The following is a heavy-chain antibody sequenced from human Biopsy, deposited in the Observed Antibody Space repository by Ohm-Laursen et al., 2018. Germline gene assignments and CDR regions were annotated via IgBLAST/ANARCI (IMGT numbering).Heavy chain of an antibody. CDR2: ISYTGYT. V-gene: IGHV4-59*11. D-gene: IGHD4-23*01. CDR1: GSSFTGHY. J-gene: IGHJ4*02. CDR3: ARGSNDFGGLYFPR. Sequence: PSDTLSLTCPVSGSSFTGHYWSWIRQPPGKGLEWIGHISYTGYTSYNASLKSRVTISVDTSRNHFSLRLSSLTAADTAVYYCARGSNDFGGLYFPRWGQGTLLTVSS.